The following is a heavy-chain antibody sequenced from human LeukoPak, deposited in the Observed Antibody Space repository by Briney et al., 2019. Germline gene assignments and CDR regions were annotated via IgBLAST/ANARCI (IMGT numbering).Heavy chain of an antibody. J-gene: IGHJ5*02. CDR2: INPSGGST. Sequence: ASVKVSCKASGGTFSSYAISWVRQAPGQGLEWMGIINPSGGSTSYAQKFQGRVTMTRDTSTSTVYMELSSLRSEDTAVYYCARESEGVYSSSWMELIPPVYDPWGQGTLVTVSS. CDR3: ARESEGVYSSSWMELIPPVYDP. D-gene: IGHD6-13*01. V-gene: IGHV1-46*01. CDR1: GGTFSSYA.